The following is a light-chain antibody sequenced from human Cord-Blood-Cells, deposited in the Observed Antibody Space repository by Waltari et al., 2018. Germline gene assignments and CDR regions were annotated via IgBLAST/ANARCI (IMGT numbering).Light chain of an antibody. J-gene: IGKJ2*01. V-gene: IGKV1-5*03. Sequence: DIQMTQSPSTLSASVGDRVTITCRASQSISSWLAWYQQKPGKAPKLLIYKASSLESGVPSRFSGSGSWTEFTLTISSLQPYDFATYYCQQYNSYSYTFGQGTKLEIK. CDR1: QSISSW. CDR3: QQYNSYSYT. CDR2: KAS.